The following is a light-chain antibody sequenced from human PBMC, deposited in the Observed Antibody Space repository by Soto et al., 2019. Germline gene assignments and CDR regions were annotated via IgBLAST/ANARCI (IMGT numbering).Light chain of an antibody. CDR1: SSDVAGYNY. Sequence: QSALPQPPSASGSPGQSVTISCTGTSSDVAGYNYVSWYQQHPGKAPKLMIYEVSKRPSGVPDRFSGSKSGNTASLTVSGRQAEDEAAYYCSSYAGSPTIDVVFGGGTKLTVL. CDR3: SSYAGSPTIDVV. J-gene: IGLJ2*01. V-gene: IGLV2-8*01. CDR2: EVS.